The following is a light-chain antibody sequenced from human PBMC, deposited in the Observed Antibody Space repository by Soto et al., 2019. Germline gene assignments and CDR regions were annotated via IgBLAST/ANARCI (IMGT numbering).Light chain of an antibody. CDR3: QQFSSTPSWT. J-gene: IGKJ1*01. Sequence: EIVLTQSPGTLSLSPVERATLSGRASQSVSRSDLAWYQQKPGQAPRLLIYGASSRATGIPDRFSGSGSGTDFTLTISRMEPEDFAVYYCQQFSSTPSWTFGQGTKVDNK. CDR2: GAS. V-gene: IGKV3-20*01. CDR1: QSVSRSD.